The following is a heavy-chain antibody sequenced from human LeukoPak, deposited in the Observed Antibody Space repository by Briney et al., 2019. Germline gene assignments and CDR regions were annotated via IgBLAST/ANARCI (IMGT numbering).Heavy chain of an antibody. J-gene: IGHJ4*02. V-gene: IGHV1-8*01. CDR1: GFTFTSHD. CDR2: MNPNSGNT. CDR3: ARSSTSCYAGTCRYYFDY. Sequence: RASVKVSCKASGFTFTSHDYNWVRPATGQGLEWMGWMNPNSGNTGYAQKFQGRVTMTRDTSITTVYMELSSLTSEDTAVYYCARSSTSCYAGTCRYYFDYWGQGTLVTVSS. D-gene: IGHD2-2*01.